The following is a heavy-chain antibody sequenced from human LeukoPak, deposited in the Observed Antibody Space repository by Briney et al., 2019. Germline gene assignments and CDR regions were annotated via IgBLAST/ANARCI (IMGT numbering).Heavy chain of an antibody. Sequence: QTGGSLRLSCAASGFTFSNYGMNWVRQAPGKGLEWLSYISGGSRTIYYADSVKGRFTISRDNAKNSLYLQMNSLRDEDTAMYYCASRSTYLDYWGQGTLVTVSS. D-gene: IGHD5/OR15-5a*01. CDR2: ISGGSRTI. CDR3: ASRSTYLDY. CDR1: GFTFSNYG. J-gene: IGHJ4*02. V-gene: IGHV3-48*02.